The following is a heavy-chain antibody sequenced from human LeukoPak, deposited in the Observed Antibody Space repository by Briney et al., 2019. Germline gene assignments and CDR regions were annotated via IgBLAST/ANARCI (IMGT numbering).Heavy chain of an antibody. Sequence: ASVKVSCKASGYTFTSYGISWVLQAPGQGLEWMGCISAYNGNTNYAQKLQRRVTMTTDTSTSTAYMELRSLRSDDTAVYYCARDNPYYYDSSGYYYVNFDYWGQGTLVTVSS. D-gene: IGHD3-22*01. V-gene: IGHV1-18*01. CDR1: GYTFTSYG. J-gene: IGHJ4*02. CDR3: ARDNPYYYDSSGYYYVNFDY. CDR2: ISAYNGNT.